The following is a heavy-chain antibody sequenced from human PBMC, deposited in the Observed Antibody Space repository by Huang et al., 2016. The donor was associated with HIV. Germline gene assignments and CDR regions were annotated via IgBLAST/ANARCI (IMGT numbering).Heavy chain of an antibody. CDR3: ARDRGAVAGTSPGY. CDR2: ISAYNGHT. Sequence: QVQLVQSGAEVKKHGASVKVSCKASGYTVTSYGISWVRQAPGQGVEWMGWISAYNGHTNYAQKLQGRVTMTTETATSTAYMELRSLRSDDTAVYYCARDRGAVAGTSPGYWGQGTLVTVSS. D-gene: IGHD6-19*01. V-gene: IGHV1-18*01. J-gene: IGHJ4*02. CDR1: GYTVTSYG.